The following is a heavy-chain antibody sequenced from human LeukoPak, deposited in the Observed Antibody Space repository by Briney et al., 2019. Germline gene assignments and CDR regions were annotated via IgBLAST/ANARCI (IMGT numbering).Heavy chain of an antibody. V-gene: IGHV3-21*04. D-gene: IGHD6-13*01. CDR3: AKDLLGVAAGNY. Sequence: GGSLRLSCVGSGFSFSGNSMNWVRQAPGKGLEWVSGISRTSTYIYYADSVKGRFTISRDNSKSTLYLQMNSLRAEDTAVYSCAKDLLGVAAGNYWGQGTLVTVSS. CDR1: GFSFSGNS. J-gene: IGHJ4*02. CDR2: ISRTSTYI.